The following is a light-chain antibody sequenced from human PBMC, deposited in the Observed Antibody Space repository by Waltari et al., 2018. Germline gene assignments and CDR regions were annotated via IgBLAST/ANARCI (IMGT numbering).Light chain of an antibody. V-gene: IGLV1-40*01. CDR3: QSYDSSLSDVV. Sequence: QSVLTQPPSVSGAPGQRVTISCTGSSSNFGSGYNVHWYQQLPGTAPKLLIYDNNNRPSWVPDRFSGSKSGTSASLAITGLQAEDEADYYCQSYDSSLSDVVFGGGTKLTVL. CDR2: DNN. J-gene: IGLJ2*01. CDR1: SSNFGSGYN.